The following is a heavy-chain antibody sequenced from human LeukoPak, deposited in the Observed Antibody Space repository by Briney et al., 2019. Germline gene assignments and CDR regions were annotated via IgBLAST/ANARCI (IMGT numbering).Heavy chain of an antibody. D-gene: IGHD6-6*01. Sequence: GASVKVSCKASGYTFTGYYMHWVRQAPGQGLEWMGRINPNSGGTNYAQKFQGRVTMTRDTSISTAYMELSRLRSGDTAVYYCARSDSSSSAALWYWGQGTLVTVSS. CDR3: ARSDSSSSAALWY. J-gene: IGHJ4*02. CDR2: INPNSGGT. CDR1: GYTFTGYY. V-gene: IGHV1-2*06.